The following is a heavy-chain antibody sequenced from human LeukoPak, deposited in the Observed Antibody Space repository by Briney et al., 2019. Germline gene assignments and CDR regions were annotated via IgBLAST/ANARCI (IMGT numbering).Heavy chain of an antibody. J-gene: IGHJ4*02. Sequence: PGGSLRLSCAASGFIFSAYGMHWVRQVPGKGLEWVAVISFDGRDKHHADSVKGRFTISRDNSKNTLYLQMSSLRAEDTAMYYCARDLRKSADYYFDYWGQGTLVTVSS. D-gene: IGHD3/OR15-3a*01. CDR1: GFIFSAYG. CDR3: ARDLRKSADYYFDY. V-gene: IGHV3-30*19. CDR2: ISFDGRDK.